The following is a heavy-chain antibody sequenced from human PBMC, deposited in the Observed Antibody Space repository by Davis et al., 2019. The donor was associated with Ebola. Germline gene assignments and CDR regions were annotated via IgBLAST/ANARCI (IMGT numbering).Heavy chain of an antibody. CDR3: ARGVNRACLDD. CDR1: GLTFSPYW. J-gene: IGHJ4*02. CDR2: VTGDGNT. D-gene: IGHD3-10*01. V-gene: IGHV3-74*01. Sequence: PGRSLRLSCLRSGLTFSPYWMHWVRQAPGRGLVWVARVTGDGNTFYADSVKDRVTISRDNAKSTLYLQMSSLRAEDTAVYYCARGVNRACLDDWGQGTLVTVSS.